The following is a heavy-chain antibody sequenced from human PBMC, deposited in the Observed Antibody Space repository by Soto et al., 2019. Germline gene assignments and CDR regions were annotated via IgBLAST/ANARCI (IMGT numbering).Heavy chain of an antibody. V-gene: IGHV5-51*01. Sequence: GESLKISCKGSGYSFSDYWIGWVRQMPGKGLEWMGIIYPGDSDTRYSPSFQGQVTISADKSISTAYLQWSSLKASDTAIYYCATLYMASDAFDFWGQGTMVTVSS. D-gene: IGHD3-10*01. CDR3: ATLYMASDAFDF. J-gene: IGHJ3*01. CDR2: IYPGDSDT. CDR1: GYSFSDYW.